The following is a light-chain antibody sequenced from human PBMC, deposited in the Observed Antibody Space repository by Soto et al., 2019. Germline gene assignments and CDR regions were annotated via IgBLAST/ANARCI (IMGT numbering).Light chain of an antibody. J-gene: IGLJ1*01. CDR2: DVS. CDR1: SSDVGNYNY. CDR3: TSYTSRTPHV. V-gene: IGLV2-14*03. Sequence: LTQPASVSGSPGQSISISCTGTSSDVGNYNYVSWYQQHPGKAPKLMIYDVSNRPSGVSNRFSGSKSGNTASLTISGLQPEDEADSSSTSYTSRTPHVFGPGTKVTVL.